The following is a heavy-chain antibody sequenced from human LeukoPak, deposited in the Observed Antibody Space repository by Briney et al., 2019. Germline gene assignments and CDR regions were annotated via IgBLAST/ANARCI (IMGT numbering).Heavy chain of an antibody. J-gene: IGHJ4*02. D-gene: IGHD3-22*01. CDR3: AKDYYDSSGYSPYYFDY. CDR1: GFIFSSYG. Sequence: GRSMTLSCAVSGFIFSSYGTHWVRQAQGKGLEWVAVISYDGSNKYYADSVKGRFTISRDNSKNTLYLQMNSLRAEDTAVYYCAKDYYDSSGYSPYYFDYWGQGTLVTVSS. V-gene: IGHV3-30*18. CDR2: ISYDGSNK.